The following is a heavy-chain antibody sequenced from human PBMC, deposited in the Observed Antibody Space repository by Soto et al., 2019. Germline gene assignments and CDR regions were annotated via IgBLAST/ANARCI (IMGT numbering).Heavy chain of an antibody. Sequence: PGESLKISCKGSGFSFTTYWIAWVRQMPGKGLEWMGRIDPSDSYTNYSPSFQGHVTISADKSISTAYLQWSSLKASDSAMYYCARLYGGNSGMDVWGQGTTVTVSS. CDR1: GFSFTTYW. D-gene: IGHD4-17*01. J-gene: IGHJ6*02. CDR3: ARLYGGNSGMDV. CDR2: IDPSDSYT. V-gene: IGHV5-10-1*01.